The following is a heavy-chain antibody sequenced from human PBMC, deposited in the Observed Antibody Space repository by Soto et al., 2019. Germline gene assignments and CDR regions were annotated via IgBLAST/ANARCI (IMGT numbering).Heavy chain of an antibody. D-gene: IGHD3-22*01. V-gene: IGHV1-46*03. CDR3: ARGTYYYVSDGFYSRTKGLDTFDY. CDR2: INPSGAGT. J-gene: IGHJ4*02. Sequence: ASVKVSCKASGYTFTSYYMHWVRQAPGQGLEWVGIINPSGAGTTYTQKFQGRVTMTRDTSTSTVYMELSSLRSDDTAVYYCARGTYYYVSDGFYSRTKGLDTFDYWGQGTLVTVSS. CDR1: GYTFTSYY.